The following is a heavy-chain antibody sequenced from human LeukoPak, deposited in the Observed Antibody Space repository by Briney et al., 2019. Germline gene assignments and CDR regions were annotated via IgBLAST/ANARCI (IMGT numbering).Heavy chain of an antibody. Sequence: GGSLRLSCAASGFTFSSYAMSWVRQAPGKGLEWVSAISGSGGSTYYADSVKGRFTISRDNSKNTLYLQMNSLRVEDTAVYYCSCSLFYYYGMDVWGQGTTVTVSS. CDR3: SCSLFYYYGMDV. J-gene: IGHJ6*02. D-gene: IGHD2-15*01. CDR2: ISGSGGST. V-gene: IGHV3-23*01. CDR1: GFTFSSYA.